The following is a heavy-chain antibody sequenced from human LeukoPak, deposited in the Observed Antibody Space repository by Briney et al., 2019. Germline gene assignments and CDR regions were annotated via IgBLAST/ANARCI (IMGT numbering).Heavy chain of an antibody. Sequence: KPSETLSLTCAVYGRSFSGYYWSWLRQPPGKGLEWIGEINHSGSTNYNPSLKSRVTISVDTSKNQFSLKLSSVTAADTAVYYCARGLRYSGSVNFDYWGQGTLVTVSS. V-gene: IGHV4-34*01. D-gene: IGHD1-26*01. CDR3: ARGLRYSGSVNFDY. CDR1: GRSFSGYY. CDR2: INHSGST. J-gene: IGHJ4*02.